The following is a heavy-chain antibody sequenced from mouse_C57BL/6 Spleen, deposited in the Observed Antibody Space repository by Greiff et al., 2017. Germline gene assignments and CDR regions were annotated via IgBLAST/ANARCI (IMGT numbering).Heavy chain of an antibody. Sequence: VQLQQSGPELVKPGASVKISCKASGYSFTGYYMNWVKQSPEKSLEWIGEINPSTGGTTYNQKFKAKATLTVDKSSSTAYMQLKSLTSEDSAVYYCARDGKSAMDYWGQGTSVTVSS. D-gene: IGHD2-1*01. CDR1: GYSFTGYY. V-gene: IGHV1-42*01. CDR2: INPSTGGT. CDR3: ARDGKSAMDY. J-gene: IGHJ4*01.